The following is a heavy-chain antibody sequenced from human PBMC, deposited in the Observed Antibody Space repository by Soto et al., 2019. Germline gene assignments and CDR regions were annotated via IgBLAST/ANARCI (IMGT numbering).Heavy chain of an antibody. V-gene: IGHV6-1*01. CDR1: GDSVSSNSAA. D-gene: IGHD3-22*01. CDR3: ARTPMEDYYDSSGTLIFDY. J-gene: IGHJ4*02. CDR2: TYYRSKWYN. Sequence: SQTLSLTCAISGDSVSSNSAAWNWIRQSPSRGLEWLGRTYYRSKWYNDYAVSVKSRITINPDTSKNQFSLQLNSVTPEDTAVYYCARTPMEDYYDSSGTLIFDYWGQGTLVTVSS.